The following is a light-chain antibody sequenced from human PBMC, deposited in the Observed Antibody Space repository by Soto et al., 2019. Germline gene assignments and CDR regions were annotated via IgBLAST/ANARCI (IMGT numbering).Light chain of an antibody. CDR3: QQYGSSPRT. V-gene: IGKV3-20*01. Sequence: EIVLTQSPGTLSLSPGERATLSCRASQSIYSNYLAWYQHKPGQAPRLLIYGASSGATGVPDRFIASGSGTEFTLTITRLEPEDFAVYFCQQYGSSPRTVGQGAKVDIK. J-gene: IGKJ1*01. CDR2: GAS. CDR1: QSIYSNY.